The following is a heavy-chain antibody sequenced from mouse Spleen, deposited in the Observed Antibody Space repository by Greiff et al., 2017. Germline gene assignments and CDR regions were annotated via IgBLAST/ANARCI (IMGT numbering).Heavy chain of an antibody. CDR3: ARSFGGSSPYYAMDY. J-gene: IGHJ4*01. D-gene: IGHD1-1*01. Sequence: EVKLVESGGGLVQPGGSRKLSCAASGFTFSSFGMHWVRQAPEKGLEWVAYISSGSSTIYYADTVKGRFTISRDNPKNTLFLQMTSLRSEDTAMYYCARSFGGSSPYYAMDYWGQGTSVTVSS. CDR2: ISSGSSTI. CDR1: GFTFSSFG. V-gene: IGHV5-17*02.